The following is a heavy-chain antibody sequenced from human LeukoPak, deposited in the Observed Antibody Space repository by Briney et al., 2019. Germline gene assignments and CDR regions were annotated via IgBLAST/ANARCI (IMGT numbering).Heavy chain of an antibody. D-gene: IGHD1-1*01. V-gene: IGHV3-7*01. CDR1: GFTFSSYW. Sequence: GGSLRLSCAASGFTFSSYWMSWVRQAPGKGLEWVANIKQDGSEKYYVDSVKGRFTISRDNSKNTLYLQMNSLRAEDTAVYYCAKLPIEAKKVVGSDYWGQGTLVTVSS. CDR2: IKQDGSEK. CDR3: AKLPIEAKKVVGSDY. J-gene: IGHJ4*02.